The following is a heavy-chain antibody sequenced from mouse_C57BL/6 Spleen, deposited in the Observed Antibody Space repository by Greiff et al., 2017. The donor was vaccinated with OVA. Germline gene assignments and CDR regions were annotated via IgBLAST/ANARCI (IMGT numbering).Heavy chain of an antibody. V-gene: IGHV1-72*01. J-gene: IGHJ2*01. CDR1: GYTFTSYW. CDR3: AVYENFDY. D-gene: IGHD2-3*01. Sequence: QVQLQQPGAELVKPGASVKLSCKASGYTFTSYWMHWVKQRPGRGLEWIGRIDPNSGGTKYNETFTSKATLTVDKPSNTAYMKHGSLTSEDAAVYYCAVYENFDYWGKGTTLTVSS. CDR2: IDPNSGGT.